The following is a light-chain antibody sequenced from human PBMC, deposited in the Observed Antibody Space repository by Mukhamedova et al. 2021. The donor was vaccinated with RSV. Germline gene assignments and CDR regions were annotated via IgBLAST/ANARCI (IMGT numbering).Light chain of an antibody. Sequence: WYQHRVHGKAPKLLIYSASTLEGGVPSRFSGSGFGTDFTLTITNLQPDDFATYFCQQYTDIPRTFGQGT. CDR3: QQYTDIPRT. CDR2: SAS. V-gene: IGKV1-5*03. J-gene: IGKJ2*01.